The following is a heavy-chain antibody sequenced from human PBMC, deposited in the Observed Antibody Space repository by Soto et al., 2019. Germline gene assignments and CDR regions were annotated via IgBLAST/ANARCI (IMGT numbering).Heavy chain of an antibody. J-gene: IGHJ4*02. CDR2: ITGSGGST. CDR3: AKDRTSSSWYHKTHFDY. Sequence: PGGSLRLSCAASGFTFSSYAMHWVRQAPGKGLEWVLVITGSGGSTYYADSVKGRFTISRDNSKNTLYLQMNSLRAEDTAVYYCAKDRTSSSWYHKTHFDYWGQGTLVTVSS. CDR1: GFTFSSYA. D-gene: IGHD6-13*01. V-gene: IGHV3-23*01.